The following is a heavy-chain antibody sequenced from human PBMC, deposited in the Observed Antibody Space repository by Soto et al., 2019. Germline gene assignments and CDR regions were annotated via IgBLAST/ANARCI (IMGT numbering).Heavy chain of an antibody. J-gene: IGHJ4*02. CDR3: ARSGRGTYFDY. V-gene: IGHV3-23*01. D-gene: IGHD2-15*01. Sequence: EVQLLDSGGGLVQPGGSLRLSCAASGFTFSSYAMNWVRQAPGKGLEWVSVISGSGGSTYYADSMQGRFTISRENSKNTLYLQMNSLRAEDTAVYYCARSGRGTYFDYWGQGSQVTYSS. CDR1: GFTFSSYA. CDR2: ISGSGGST.